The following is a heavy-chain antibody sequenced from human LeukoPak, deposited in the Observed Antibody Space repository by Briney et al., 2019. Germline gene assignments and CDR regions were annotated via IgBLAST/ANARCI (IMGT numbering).Heavy chain of an antibody. Sequence: PGGSLRLSCAASGFTFSSYNMNWVRQAPGKGLEWVSSISGSSSYIYYADSVKGRFTISRGNAKNSLYLQMNSLRAEDTAVYYCARDPPYSSSSSNWFDPWGQGTLVTVSS. V-gene: IGHV3-21*01. CDR1: GFTFSSYN. D-gene: IGHD6-6*01. J-gene: IGHJ5*02. CDR2: ISGSSSYI. CDR3: ARDPPYSSSSSNWFDP.